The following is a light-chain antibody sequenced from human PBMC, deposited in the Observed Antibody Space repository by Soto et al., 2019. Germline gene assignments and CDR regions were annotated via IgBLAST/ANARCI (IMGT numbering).Light chain of an antibody. Sequence: QSALTQPASVSGSPGQSITISCTGTSSDVGGYNYVSWYQQHPGKAPKLMIYDVSNRPSGVSNRFSGSKSGNTASLTISGLQAEDEADYYFSSYTSSSNYVFGTGTKLTVL. CDR1: SSDVGGYNY. J-gene: IGLJ1*01. CDR3: SSYTSSSNYV. V-gene: IGLV2-14*01. CDR2: DVS.